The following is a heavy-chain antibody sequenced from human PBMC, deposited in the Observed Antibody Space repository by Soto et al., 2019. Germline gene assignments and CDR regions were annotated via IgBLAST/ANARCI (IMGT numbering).Heavy chain of an antibody. D-gene: IGHD3-22*01. J-gene: IGHJ5*02. CDR2: IYDSGST. Sequence: TQSLTCLVSVHSIDKTDFVWKWILQPIGKRLEWIGYIYDSGSTSYNPSLKSRIIISLDTSKNQFSLKLRSVTAADTAVYYCAREDYYDSSGYSGRRFDPWGQGKLFTVAS. V-gene: IGHV4-30-4*01. CDR1: VHSIDKTDFV. CDR3: AREDYYDSSGYSGRRFDP.